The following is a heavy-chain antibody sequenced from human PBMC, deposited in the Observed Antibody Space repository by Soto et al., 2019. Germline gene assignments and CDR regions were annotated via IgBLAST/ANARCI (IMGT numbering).Heavy chain of an antibody. CDR1: GYTFTSYC. CDR3: ARDWFGGYSSGWYYYFDY. J-gene: IGHJ4*02. CDR2: ISAYNGNT. Sequence: SVKVSCRASGYTFTSYCISGVRQAPARGLEWMGWISAYNGNTNYAQKLQGRVTMTTDTSTSTAYMELRSLRSDDTAVYYCARDWFGGYSSGWYYYFDYWGQGTLVTVSS. D-gene: IGHD6-19*01. V-gene: IGHV1-18*01.